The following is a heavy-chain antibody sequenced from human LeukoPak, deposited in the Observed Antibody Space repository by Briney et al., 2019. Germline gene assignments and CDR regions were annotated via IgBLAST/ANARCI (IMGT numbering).Heavy chain of an antibody. CDR2: ISGSGVST. Sequence: GGSLRLSCAASGFTFSSYAMSWVRQAPGKGLEWVSTISGSGVSTYYADSVKGRFTISRDNSKNTLYLQMNSLRAEDTAVYYCAKDRGLLGVGDYWGQGTLVTVSS. CDR1: GFTFSSYA. V-gene: IGHV3-23*01. J-gene: IGHJ4*02. D-gene: IGHD2-8*02. CDR3: AKDRGLLGVGDY.